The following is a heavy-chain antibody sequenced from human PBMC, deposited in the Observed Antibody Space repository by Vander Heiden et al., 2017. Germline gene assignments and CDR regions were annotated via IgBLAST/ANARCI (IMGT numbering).Heavy chain of an antibody. D-gene: IGHD1-26*01. CDR3: ASGSYGDFDL. J-gene: IGHJ2*01. CDR1: GFTFSRYS. CDR2: IDSSSSTI. Sequence: EVQLVESGGGLVQPGGSLRLSGAASGFTFSRYSMNWVRQAPGKGLEWGSYIDSSSSTIYYADSVKGRFTISRDNAKNSLYLQMNSLRAEDTAVYYCASGSYGDFDLWGRGTLVTVSS. V-gene: IGHV3-48*01.